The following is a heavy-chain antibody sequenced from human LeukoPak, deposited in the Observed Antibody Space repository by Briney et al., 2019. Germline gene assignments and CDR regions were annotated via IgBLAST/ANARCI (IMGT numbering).Heavy chain of an antibody. D-gene: IGHD3-10*01. CDR1: GFTFSSYG. Sequence: QPGGSLRLSCAASGFTFSSYGMHWVRQAPGKGLEWVAFIRYDGSNKYYADSVKGRFTISRDNSKNTLYLQMNSLRAEDTAVYYCAKAPGYYGSGSYYKTRYYYYMDVWGKGTTVTVSS. V-gene: IGHV3-30*02. CDR2: IRYDGSNK. CDR3: AKAPGYYGSGSYYKTRYYYYMDV. J-gene: IGHJ6*03.